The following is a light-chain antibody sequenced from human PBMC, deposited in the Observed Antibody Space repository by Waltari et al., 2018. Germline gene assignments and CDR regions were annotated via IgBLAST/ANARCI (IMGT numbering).Light chain of an antibody. Sequence: DIQMTQSPSSLSASVGDRVTITCRASQSISTYLNWYQHKPGKAPKALIFAASSLQSGVPSRFSGSGSGTDFTLTISSLQPGDFATYFCQQSYRTPGTVGQGTKVEIK. CDR2: AAS. J-gene: IGKJ1*01. CDR3: QQSYRTPGT. V-gene: IGKV1-39*01. CDR1: QSISTY.